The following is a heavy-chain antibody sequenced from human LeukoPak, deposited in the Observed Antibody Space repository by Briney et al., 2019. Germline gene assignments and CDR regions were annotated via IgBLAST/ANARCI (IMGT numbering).Heavy chain of an antibody. CDR1: GFTFHDHG. CDR2: IAADGGVK. CDR3: AREATWGQWYFDL. V-gene: IGHV3-30*03. Sequence: PGTSLRLSCAASGFTFHDHGMDLVRQAPGKGLEWVAVIAADGGVKQYADFVKGRFSLSRDNSKNTLFLEMNGLTVEDTAVYYCAREATWGQWYFDLWGQGAPVTVSS. D-gene: IGHD6-19*01. J-gene: IGHJ4*02.